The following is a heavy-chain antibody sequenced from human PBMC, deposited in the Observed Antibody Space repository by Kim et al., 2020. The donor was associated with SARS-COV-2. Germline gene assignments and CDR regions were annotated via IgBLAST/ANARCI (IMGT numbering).Heavy chain of an antibody. Sequence: SETLSLTCAVYGGSFSGYYWSWIRQPPGKGLEWIGEINHSGSTNYNPSLKSRVTISVDTSKNQFSLKLSSVTAADTAVYYCAIRTGFGEPNAFDIWGQGTMVTVSS. CDR2: INHSGST. D-gene: IGHD3-10*01. CDR3: AIRTGFGEPNAFDI. J-gene: IGHJ3*02. V-gene: IGHV4-34*01. CDR1: GGSFSGYY.